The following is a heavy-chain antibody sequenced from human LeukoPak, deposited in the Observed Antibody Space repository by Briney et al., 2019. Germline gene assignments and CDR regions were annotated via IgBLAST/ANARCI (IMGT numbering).Heavy chain of an antibody. CDR2: IYPGDSDT. CDR3: ARHVGELLWFGELCGEFDY. Sequence: GESLKISCTGSGYSFTSYWNGWVRQMPGKGLEWMGIIYPGDSDTRYSPSFQGQVTISDDNSISTAYQQWSILKASDTAMYYCARHVGELLWFGELCGEFDYWGQGTLVTVSS. V-gene: IGHV5-51*01. J-gene: IGHJ4*02. D-gene: IGHD3-10*01. CDR1: GYSFTSYW.